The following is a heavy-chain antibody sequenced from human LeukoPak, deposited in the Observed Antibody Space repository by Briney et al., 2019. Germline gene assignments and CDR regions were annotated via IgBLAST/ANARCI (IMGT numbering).Heavy chain of an antibody. CDR1: GYTLTELS. Sequence: ASVKVPCKVSGYTLTELSMHWVRQAPGKGLEWMGGFDPEDGETIYAQKFQGRVTMTEDTSTDTAYMELSSLRSEDTAVYYCATGRYSSGWYDYWGQGTLVTVSS. J-gene: IGHJ4*02. CDR2: FDPEDGET. D-gene: IGHD6-19*01. V-gene: IGHV1-24*01. CDR3: ATGRYSSGWYDY.